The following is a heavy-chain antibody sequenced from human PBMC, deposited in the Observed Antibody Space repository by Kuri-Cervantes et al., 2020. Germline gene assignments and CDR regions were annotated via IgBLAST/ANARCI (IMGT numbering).Heavy chain of an antibody. Sequence: SVKVSCKASGCTFSSYAISWVRQAPGQGLEWMGGIIPIFGIANYAQKFQGRVTITTDESTSTAYMELSSLRSEDTAVYNCARDSDTMVRGAMGAHDAFDIWGQGTMVTVSS. V-gene: IGHV1-69*05. CDR3: ARDSDTMVRGAMGAHDAFDI. D-gene: IGHD3-10*01. CDR1: GCTFSSYA. J-gene: IGHJ3*02. CDR2: IIPIFGIA.